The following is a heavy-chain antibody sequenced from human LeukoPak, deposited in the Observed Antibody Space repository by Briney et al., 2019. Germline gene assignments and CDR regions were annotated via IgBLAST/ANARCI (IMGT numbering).Heavy chain of an antibody. Sequence: ASVKVSCKASGYTFTGYYIHWVRQAPGQGLEWMGWINPNSGGTNYIQKFQGRVTMTRDTSISTAYMELSRLGSDDTAVYYCAKAAAGSQHSYYYYYYLDVWGTGTTVTISS. D-gene: IGHD6-13*01. V-gene: IGHV1-2*02. CDR3: AKAAAGSQHSYYYYYYLDV. CDR1: GYTFTGYY. J-gene: IGHJ6*03. CDR2: INPNSGGT.